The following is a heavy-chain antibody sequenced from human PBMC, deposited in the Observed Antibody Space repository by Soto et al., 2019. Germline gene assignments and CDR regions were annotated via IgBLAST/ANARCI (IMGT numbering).Heavy chain of an antibody. CDR1: GFTFSSYD. CDR2: IGTTGDT. CDR3: ARFGRFGFSGGNDAFDK. Sequence: GGSRRRSWVASGFTFSSYDMHWGRQVTGKGLEWVSSIGTTGDTDYPGSVRGRFTISREDAKNSLYLQMNSLRAGDTAVYYCARFGRFGFSGGNDAFDKWGQGTMVTVS. D-gene: IGHD3-10*01. V-gene: IGHV3-13*01. J-gene: IGHJ3*02.